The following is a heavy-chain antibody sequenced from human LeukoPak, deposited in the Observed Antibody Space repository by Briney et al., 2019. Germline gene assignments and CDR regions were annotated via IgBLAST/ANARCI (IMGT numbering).Heavy chain of an antibody. CDR1: GFTFSGSA. CDR2: IRSKANSYAT. D-gene: IGHD3-22*01. J-gene: IGHJ3*02. Sequence: GGSLRLSCAASGFTFSGSAMHWVRQASGKGLEWVGRIRSKANSYATAYAASVKGRFTISRDDSKNTAYLQMNSLKTEDTAVYYCTIEWGYDSSGYYPLDAFDIWGQGTMVTVSS. CDR3: TIEWGYDSSGYYPLDAFDI. V-gene: IGHV3-73*01.